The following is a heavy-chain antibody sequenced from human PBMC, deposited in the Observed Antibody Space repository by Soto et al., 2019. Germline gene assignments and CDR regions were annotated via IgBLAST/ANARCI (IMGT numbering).Heavy chain of an antibody. D-gene: IGHD2-2*01. CDR1: GGTFSSYA. J-gene: IGHJ6*02. CDR3: ARARALSGVVPAATYYYYYGMDV. V-gene: IGHV1-69*06. Sequence: SVKVSCKASGGTFSSYAISWVRQAPGQGLEWMGGIIPIFGTANYAQKFQGRVTITADKSTSTAYMELSSLRSEDTAVYYCARARALSGVVPAATYYYYYGMDVWGQGTTDNVSS. CDR2: IIPIFGTA.